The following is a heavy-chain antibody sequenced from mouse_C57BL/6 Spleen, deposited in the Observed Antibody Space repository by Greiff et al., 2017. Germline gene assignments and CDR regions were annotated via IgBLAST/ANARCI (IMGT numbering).Heavy chain of an antibody. J-gene: IGHJ3*01. V-gene: IGHV1-82*01. CDR3: ARDGDGYYPLAY. D-gene: IGHD2-3*01. CDR1: GYAFSSSW. Sequence: VQLQQSGPELVEPGASVKISCKASGYAFSSSWMNWVKQRPGKGLEWIGRIYPGDGDTNYNGKFKGKATLTADKSSSTAYMQLSSLTSEDSAVYFCARDGDGYYPLAYWGQGTLVTVSA. CDR2: IYPGDGDT.